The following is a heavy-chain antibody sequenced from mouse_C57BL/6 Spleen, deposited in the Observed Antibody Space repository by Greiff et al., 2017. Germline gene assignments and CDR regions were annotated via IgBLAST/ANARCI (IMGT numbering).Heavy chain of an antibody. CDR2: IDPSDSYT. V-gene: IGHV1-69*01. J-gene: IGHJ4*01. CDR1: GYTFTSYW. Sequence: QVQLKQPGAELVMPGASVKLSCKASGYTFTSYWMHWVKQRPGQGLEWIGEIDPSDSYTNYNQKFKGKSTLTVDKSSSTAYMQLSSLTSEDSAVYYCARNSSGYGDYAMDYWGQGTSVTVSS. CDR3: ARNSSGYGDYAMDY. D-gene: IGHD3-2*02.